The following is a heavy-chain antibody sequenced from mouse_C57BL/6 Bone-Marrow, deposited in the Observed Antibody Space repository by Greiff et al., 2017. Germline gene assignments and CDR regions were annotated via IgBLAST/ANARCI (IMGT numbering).Heavy chain of an antibody. CDR1: GFTFSSYG. CDR3: AGRYGERMDY. D-gene: IGHD2-13*01. Sequence: EVMLVESGGDLVKPGGSLKLSCAASGFTFSSYGMSWVRQTPDKRLEWVATISSGGSYTYYRDSVKGRITISRDNAKNTLYLQRSSLKSEDTAMYYCAGRYGERMDYWGQGTSVTVSS. J-gene: IGHJ4*01. V-gene: IGHV5-6*02. CDR2: ISSGGSYT.